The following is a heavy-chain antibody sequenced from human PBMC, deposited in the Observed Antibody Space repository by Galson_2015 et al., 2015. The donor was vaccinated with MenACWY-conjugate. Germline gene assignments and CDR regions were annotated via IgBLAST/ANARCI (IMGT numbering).Heavy chain of an antibody. V-gene: IGHV4-59*01. Sequence: ETLSLTCTVSGGSINSYYWSWIRQPPGKGLEWIGYMYYSGSANYNPSLKSRVTISVDTSKNQFSLTMTSVTAAGTAVYYCARGVNLASMAGYWGQGTLVTVSS. CDR1: GGSINSYY. J-gene: IGHJ4*02. D-gene: IGHD3-3*02. CDR2: MYYSGSA. CDR3: ARGVNLASMAGY.